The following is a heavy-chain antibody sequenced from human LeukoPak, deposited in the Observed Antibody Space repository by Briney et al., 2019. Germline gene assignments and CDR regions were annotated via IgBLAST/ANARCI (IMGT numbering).Heavy chain of an antibody. J-gene: IGHJ4*02. D-gene: IGHD6-13*01. CDR1: GFTFSSYS. CDR3: ARDGSGSIAAAGTLQGRFDY. V-gene: IGHV3-21*01. CDR2: ISSSSSYI. Sequence: GGSLRLSCAASGFTFSSYSMNWVRQAPGKGLEWVSSISSSSSYIYYADSVKGRFTISRDNAKNSLYLQMNSLRAEDTAVYYCARDGSGSIAAAGTLQGRFDYWGQGTLVTVSS.